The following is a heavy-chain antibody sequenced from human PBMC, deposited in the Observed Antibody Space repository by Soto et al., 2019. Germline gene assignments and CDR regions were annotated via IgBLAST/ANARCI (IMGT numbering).Heavy chain of an antibody. CDR1: GGTFGNYT. V-gene: IGHV1-69*02. CDR3: ARGPLVVLNYFES. CDR2: IFPLTDIP. Sequence: QVQLVQSGTEVKKPGSSVKVSCKASGGTFGNYTINCVRQAPGQGLEWMGSIFPLTDIPDYAQNFQARLTISADKSTSTAYMELSSLTSDDTAMYFCARGPLVVLNYFESWGQGTLVTVSS. J-gene: IGHJ4*02.